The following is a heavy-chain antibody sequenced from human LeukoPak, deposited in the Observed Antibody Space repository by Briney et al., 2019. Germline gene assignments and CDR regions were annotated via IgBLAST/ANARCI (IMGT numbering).Heavy chain of an antibody. CDR1: GYSISSGYY. J-gene: IGHJ4*02. D-gene: IGHD6-19*01. CDR2: IYYSGST. V-gene: IGHV4-38-2*02. CDR3: ARGSSGWYRGSSFDY. Sequence: SETLSPTCTVSGYSISSGYYWGWIRQPPGKGLEWIGSIYYSGSTYYNPSLKSRVTISVDTSKNQFSLKLSSVTAADTAVYYCARGSSGWYRGSSFDYWGQGTLVTVSS.